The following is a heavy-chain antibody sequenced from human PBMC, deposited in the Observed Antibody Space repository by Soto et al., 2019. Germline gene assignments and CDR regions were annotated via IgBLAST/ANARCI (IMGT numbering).Heavy chain of an antibody. CDR1: GFTFSSYS. D-gene: IGHD6-6*01. J-gene: IGHJ4*02. V-gene: IGHV3-21*01. CDR2: ISSSSSYI. Sequence: TVGSLRLSCAASGFTFSSYSMNWVRQAPGKGLEWVSSISSSSSYIYYADSVKGRFTISRDNAKNSLYLQMNSLRAEDTAVYYCARDLELVQLFDYWGQGTLVTVSS. CDR3: ARDLELVQLFDY.